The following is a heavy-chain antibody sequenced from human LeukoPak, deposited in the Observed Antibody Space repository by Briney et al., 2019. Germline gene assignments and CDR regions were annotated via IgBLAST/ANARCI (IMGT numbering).Heavy chain of an antibody. CDR1: GGTFSSYA. Sequence: SVKVSCKASGGTFSSYAISWVRQAPGQGLEWMGGIIPIFGTANYAQKFQGRVTITADESTSTAYMKLSSLRSEDTAVYYCATIKRPTYYDILTGYYRKDYYYYYYMDVWGKGTTVTISS. CDR3: ATIKRPTYYDILTGYYRKDYYYYYYMDV. V-gene: IGHV1-69*13. D-gene: IGHD3-9*01. CDR2: IIPIFGTA. J-gene: IGHJ6*03.